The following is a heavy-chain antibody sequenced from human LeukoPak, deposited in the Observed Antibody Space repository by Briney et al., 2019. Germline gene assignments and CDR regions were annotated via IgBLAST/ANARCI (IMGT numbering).Heavy chain of an antibody. J-gene: IGHJ4*02. Sequence: ASVKVSCKASGYTFTSYYMHWVRQAPGQGLEWMGIINPSGGSTSYAQKFQGRVTMTWDMSTSTVYMELSSLRSEDTAVYYCARRSIVGGPFDYWGQGTLVTVSS. CDR1: GYTFTSYY. D-gene: IGHD1-26*01. V-gene: IGHV1-46*01. CDR2: INPSGGST. CDR3: ARRSIVGGPFDY.